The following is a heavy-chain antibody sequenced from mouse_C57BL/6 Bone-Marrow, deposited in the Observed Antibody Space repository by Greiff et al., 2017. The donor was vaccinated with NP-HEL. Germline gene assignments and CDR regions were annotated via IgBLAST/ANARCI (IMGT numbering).Heavy chain of an antibody. Sequence: VQLQQPGAELVKPGASVKMSCKASGYTFTSYWITWVKQRPGQGLEWIGDIYPGSGSTNYNEKFKRKATLTVDTSSSTAYMQLSSLTAEDAAVYYCARSRDVWGQGTTLTVSS. CDR3: ARSRDV. CDR2: IYPGSGST. J-gene: IGHJ2*01. CDR1: GYTFTSYW. V-gene: IGHV1-55*01.